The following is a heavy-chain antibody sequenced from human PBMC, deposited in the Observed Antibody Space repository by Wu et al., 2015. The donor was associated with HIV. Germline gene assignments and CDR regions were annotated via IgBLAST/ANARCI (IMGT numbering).Heavy chain of an antibody. J-gene: IGHJ4*02. Sequence: QVQLLQSGAEVKNPGSSVRVSCKASGATFTSYALNWVRQAPGEGLEWMGWISAQNGNTKYAQKFQARVTMTTDTSSSTAYMELRSLRSDDTAVYFCARGHYYDSSSSPMYWGPGTRVTVSS. CDR3: ARGHYYDSSSSPMY. CDR1: GATFTSYA. D-gene: IGHD3-22*01. V-gene: IGHV1-18*01. CDR2: ISAQNGNT.